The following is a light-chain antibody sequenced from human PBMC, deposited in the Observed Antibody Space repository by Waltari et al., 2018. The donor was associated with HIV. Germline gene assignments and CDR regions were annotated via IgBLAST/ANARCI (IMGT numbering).Light chain of an antibody. Sequence: IVMTQSPVTLSVSAGDRVTLACRASQSVNTKLAWYQQNPGQAPRLLIFGASTRATGVPARFSGSGSGTEFTLTISSLQSEDVAVYYCQQYHQWPPRLPFGPGTKVEIK. V-gene: IGKV3-15*01. CDR2: GAS. CDR3: QQYHQWPPRLP. CDR1: QSVNTK. J-gene: IGKJ3*01.